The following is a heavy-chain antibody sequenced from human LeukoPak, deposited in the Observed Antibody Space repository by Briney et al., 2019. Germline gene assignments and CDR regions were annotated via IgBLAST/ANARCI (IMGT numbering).Heavy chain of an antibody. CDR2: ISGSGDT. V-gene: IGHV3-23*01. D-gene: IGHD4/OR15-4a*01. J-gene: IGHJ5*02. Sequence: GGSLRLSCAASGFAFNTYAMSWVRQPPGKGLEWVSSISGSGDTYYTESVKGRFTISRDNAKNSLYLQMNSLRAEDTAVYYCARIPNSANFPNWFDPWGQGTLVTVSS. CDR1: GFAFNTYA. CDR3: ARIPNSANFPNWFDP.